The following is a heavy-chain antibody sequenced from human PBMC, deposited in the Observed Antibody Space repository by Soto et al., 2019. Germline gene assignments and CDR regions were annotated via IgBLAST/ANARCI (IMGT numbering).Heavy chain of an antibody. Sequence: SETLALRCTVSRDSVCIVGFPLAWISRPPGKGVEWIGYIYNGGSTYYRPSLESRMHMSLDATRNHYSLRLTSVTAADTAVYFCARAPGGLDTIRYSDYWGQGKLVTGSS. CDR2: IYNGGST. D-gene: IGHD6-25*01. CDR1: RDSVCIVGFP. J-gene: IGHJ4*02. CDR3: ARAPGGLDTIRYSDY. V-gene: IGHV4-30-2*05.